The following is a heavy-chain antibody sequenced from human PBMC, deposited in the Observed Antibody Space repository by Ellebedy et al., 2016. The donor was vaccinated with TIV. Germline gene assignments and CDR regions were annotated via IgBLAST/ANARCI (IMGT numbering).Heavy chain of an antibody. CDR3: ARTSYAGLGELFPPDH. CDR2: IYPADSDT. D-gene: IGHD3-10*01. Sequence: GESLKISCKGSGYSFTSYWIGWVRQMPGRGLEWMGIIYPADSDTRYSPSFQGQVTISVDKSISATSLQWSSLKASDTAMYYCARTSYAGLGELFPPDHWGQGTLVAVSS. J-gene: IGHJ4*02. CDR1: GYSFTSYW. V-gene: IGHV5-51*01.